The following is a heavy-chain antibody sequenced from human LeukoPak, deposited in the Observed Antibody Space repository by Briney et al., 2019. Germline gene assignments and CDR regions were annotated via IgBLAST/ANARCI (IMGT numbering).Heavy chain of an antibody. CDR2: IRTEAYDGAT. CDR3: TRTFGYYYFYVDV. D-gene: IGHD3-16*01. CDR1: GFPYDDYA. J-gene: IGHJ6*03. V-gene: IGHV3-49*03. Sequence: GGSLTLSCAPSGFPYDDYAEIWPPQAPGKGLEWVGFIRTEAYDGATDYGAYVKGRFTISRDDSKNIAYLQMNSLNTEDTAVYYCTRTFGYYYFYVDVWGKGTTVIVSS.